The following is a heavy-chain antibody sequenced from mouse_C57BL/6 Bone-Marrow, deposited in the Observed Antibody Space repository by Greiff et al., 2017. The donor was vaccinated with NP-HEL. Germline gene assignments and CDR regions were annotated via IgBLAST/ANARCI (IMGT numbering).Heavy chain of an antibody. CDR3: APYDYLYYAMDY. D-gene: IGHD2-4*01. CDR1: GFSLTSYG. V-gene: IGHV2-5*01. CDR2: IWRGGST. J-gene: IGHJ4*01. Sequence: QVHVKQSGPGLVQPSQSLSITCTVSGFSLTSYGVHWVRQSPGKGLEWLGVIWRGGSTDYNAAFMSRLSITKDNSKSQVFFKMNSLQADDTAIYYCAPYDYLYYAMDYWGQGTSVTVSS.